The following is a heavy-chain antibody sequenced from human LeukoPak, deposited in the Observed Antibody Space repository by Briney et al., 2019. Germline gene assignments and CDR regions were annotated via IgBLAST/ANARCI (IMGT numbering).Heavy chain of an antibody. CDR1: GGSFSIHA. CDR3: ARGSWDDVGYYYYHYMDV. Sequence: SVSVSCKASGGSFSIHAVGCVRHAPGRGLGWLGGTIPRFGTTRYAQKFQGGVTITTDESTRTAYMDLSSLTSEDTAVYYCARGSWDDVGYYYYHYMDVWGKGSPVTASS. CDR2: TIPRFGTT. V-gene: IGHV1-69*05. D-gene: IGHD1-1*01. J-gene: IGHJ6*03.